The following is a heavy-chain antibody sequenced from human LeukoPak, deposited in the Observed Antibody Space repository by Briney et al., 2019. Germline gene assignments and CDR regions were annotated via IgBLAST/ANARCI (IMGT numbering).Heavy chain of an antibody. V-gene: IGHV3-73*01. D-gene: IGHD5-18*01. J-gene: IGHJ4*02. CDR1: GFTFSGSA. CDR3: TTPVDTAMPRDY. CDR2: IRSKANSYAT. Sequence: GGSLRLSCAASGFTFSGSAMHWVRQASGKGLEWVGRIRSKANSYATAYAASVKGRFTISRDDSKNTAYLQMNSLKTEDTAVYYCTTPVDTAMPRDYWGQGTLVTVSS.